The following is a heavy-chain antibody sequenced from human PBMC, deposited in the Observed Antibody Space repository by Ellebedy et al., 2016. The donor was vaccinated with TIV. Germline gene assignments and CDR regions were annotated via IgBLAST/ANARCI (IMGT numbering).Heavy chain of an antibody. Sequence: MPSETLSLTCTVSGGSISSYYWSWIRQPPGKGLEWIGHIHYSGSTNYNPSLKSLVIISVDTSKNQFSLKLSSVTAADTAVYNCARQMTMWEPTYYYYGMDVWGQGTTVTVSS. J-gene: IGHJ6*02. V-gene: IGHV4-59*08. D-gene: IGHD1-26*01. CDR1: GGSISSYY. CDR2: IHYSGST. CDR3: ARQMTMWEPTYYYYGMDV.